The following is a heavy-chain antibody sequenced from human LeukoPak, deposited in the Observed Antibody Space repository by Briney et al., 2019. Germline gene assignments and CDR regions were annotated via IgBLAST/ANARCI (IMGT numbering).Heavy chain of an antibody. V-gene: IGHV3-23*01. Sequence: PGGPLRLSCAASGFTFSSYAMSWVRQAPGKGLEWVSAISGSGGSTYYADSVKGRFTISRDNSKNTLYLQMNSLRAEDTAVYYCAKAEEYSSSPEDYWGQGTLVTVSS. D-gene: IGHD6-6*01. CDR2: ISGSGGST. J-gene: IGHJ4*02. CDR1: GFTFSSYA. CDR3: AKAEEYSSSPEDY.